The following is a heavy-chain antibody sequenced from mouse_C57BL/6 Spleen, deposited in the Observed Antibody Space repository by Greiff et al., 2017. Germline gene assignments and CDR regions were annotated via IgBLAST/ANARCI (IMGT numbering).Heavy chain of an antibody. CDR2: ISYDGSN. J-gene: IGHJ2*01. CDR1: GYSITSGYY. Sequence: ESGPGLVKPSQSLSLTCSVTGYSITSGYYWNWIRQFPGNKLEWMGYISYDGSNNYNPSLKNRISITRDTSKNQFFLKFNSVTTEDTATYYCARGQGYFDYWGQGTTLTVSS. V-gene: IGHV3-6*01. D-gene: IGHD6-1*01. CDR3: ARGQGYFDY.